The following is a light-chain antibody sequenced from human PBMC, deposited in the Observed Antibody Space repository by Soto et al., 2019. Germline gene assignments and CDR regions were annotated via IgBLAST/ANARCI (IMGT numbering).Light chain of an antibody. Sequence: QSVLTQPPSVSAAPGQRVTISCTGSSSNIGAGYEAHWYQQVPGTSSKLLIYENNNRPSGVPDRFSGSKSGTSASLANTGLQAEDESEYYCQAYDSSLSGYVFGTGTKLTVL. CDR3: QAYDSSLSGYV. CDR2: ENN. V-gene: IGLV1-40*01. J-gene: IGLJ1*01. CDR1: SSNIGAGYE.